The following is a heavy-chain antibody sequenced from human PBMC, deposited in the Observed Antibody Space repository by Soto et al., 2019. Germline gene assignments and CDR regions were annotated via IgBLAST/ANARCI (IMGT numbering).Heavy chain of an antibody. CDR3: ARERRVKSFGVLTQHWGAP. V-gene: IGHV4-38-2*02. CDR2: IFHSGNT. CDR1: GSSISSDFY. D-gene: IGHD3-3*01. Sequence: SGPLALTCAVSGSSISSDFYWGWIRQPPGKGLEWIGSIFHSGNTYYNASLQSRVSMSVDTSKNQFSLELTSVTAAHTAVYFCARERRVKSFGVLTQHWGAPWGKGSLVTV. J-gene: IGHJ5*02.